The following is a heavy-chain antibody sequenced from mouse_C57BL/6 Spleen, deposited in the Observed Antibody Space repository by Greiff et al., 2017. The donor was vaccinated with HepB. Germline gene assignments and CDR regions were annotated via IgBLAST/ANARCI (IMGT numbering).Heavy chain of an antibody. Sequence: QVQLKQSGAELARPGASVKMSCKASGYTFTSYTMHWVKQRPGQGLEWIGYINPSSGYTKYNQKFKDKATLTADKSSSTAYMQLRSLTSEDSSVYYCARDYEGAMDYWGQGTSVTVSS. CDR3: ARDYEGAMDY. D-gene: IGHD2-4*01. CDR2: INPSSGYT. V-gene: IGHV1-4*01. J-gene: IGHJ4*01. CDR1: GYTFTSYT.